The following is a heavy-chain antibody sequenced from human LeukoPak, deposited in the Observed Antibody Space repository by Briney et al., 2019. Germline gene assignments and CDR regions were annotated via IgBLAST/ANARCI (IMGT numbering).Heavy chain of an antibody. Sequence: PSETLSLTCAVYGGSFSGYYWSWIRQPPGKGLEWIGEINHSGSTNYNPSLKSRVTISVDTSKNQFSLKLSSVTAADTAVYYCARRLVGATRTFDIWGQGTMVTVSS. CDR2: INHSGST. V-gene: IGHV4-34*01. D-gene: IGHD1-26*01. J-gene: IGHJ3*02. CDR1: GGSFSGYY. CDR3: ARRLVGATRTFDI.